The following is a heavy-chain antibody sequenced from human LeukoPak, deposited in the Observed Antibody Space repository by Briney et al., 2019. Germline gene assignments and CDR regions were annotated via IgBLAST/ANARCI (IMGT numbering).Heavy chain of an antibody. CDR3: AKDQRFGDLDDY. V-gene: IGHV3-23*01. CDR1: GFTFNNYA. Sequence: GGSLRLSCAGSGFTFNNYAMSWVRQAPGKGLEWVSAISGTGATTYYADSVKGRFAVSRDNSKNTLYLQMTSLRADDTAVYYCAKDQRFGDLDDYRGQGTLVTVSS. J-gene: IGHJ4*02. D-gene: IGHD3-10*01. CDR2: ISGTGATT.